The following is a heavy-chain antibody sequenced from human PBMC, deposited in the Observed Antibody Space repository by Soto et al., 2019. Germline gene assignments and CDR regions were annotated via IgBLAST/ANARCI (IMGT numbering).Heavy chain of an antibody. V-gene: IGHV3-66*01. D-gene: IGHD5-18*01. CDR3: ARNGYNYGGGYFDY. J-gene: IGHJ4*02. Sequence: EVQLVESGGGLVQPGGSLRLSCAASGVTVSSNYMSWVRQAPGKGLEWVSVIYSGGSTYYADSVKGRFTISRDNSKNTLDHQMNSLRAEDTAVYYCARNGYNYGGGYFDYWGQGTLVTVSS. CDR1: GVTVSSNY. CDR2: IYSGGST.